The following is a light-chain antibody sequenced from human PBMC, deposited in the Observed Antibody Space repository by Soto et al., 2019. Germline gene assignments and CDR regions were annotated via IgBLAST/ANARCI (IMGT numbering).Light chain of an antibody. CDR3: HQSKTYMYT. CDR1: QSIDSW. J-gene: IGKJ2*01. CDR2: RAS. V-gene: IGKV1-5*03. Sequence: DIQMTQSPSTLSASVGDRVTITCRASQSIDSWLAWYQQKPGKAPKLLIYRASSLESGVPSRFSGSGSGTEFTRTISSLQPDDFATYYCHQSKTYMYTFAQGTKLEIK.